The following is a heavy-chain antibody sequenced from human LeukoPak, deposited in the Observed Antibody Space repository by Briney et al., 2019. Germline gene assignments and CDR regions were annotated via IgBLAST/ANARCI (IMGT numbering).Heavy chain of an antibody. CDR1: GYTFSDHY. CDR2: ISVTGDRT. J-gene: IGHJ6*02. CDR3: AKVLGCSGTTCNPAWGYYYYAMDV. Sequence: PGGYLRLSCVASGYTFSDHYMDWVRQTPGKGLEGVSTISVTGDRTYYADSVKSRFTVSRDNSKNTLYVQMNGLTAEDTAVYYCAKVLGCSGTTCNPAWGYYYYAMDVWGQGTTVTVSS. D-gene: IGHD2-15*01. V-gene: IGHV3-23*01.